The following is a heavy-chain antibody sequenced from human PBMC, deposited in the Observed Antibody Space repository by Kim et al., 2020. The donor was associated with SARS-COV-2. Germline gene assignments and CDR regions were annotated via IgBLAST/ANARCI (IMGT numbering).Heavy chain of an antibody. D-gene: IGHD4-17*01. J-gene: IGHJ4*02. V-gene: IGHV5-51*01. CDR1: GYSFTSYW. CDR3: AGPVHQYGDYGFY. CDR2: IYPGDSDT. Sequence: GESLKISCKGSGYSFTSYWIGWVRQMPGKGLEWMGIIYPGDSDTRYSPSFQGQVTISADKSISTAYLQWSNLKASDTAMYYCAGPVHQYGDYGFYWGQGTLVTVSS.